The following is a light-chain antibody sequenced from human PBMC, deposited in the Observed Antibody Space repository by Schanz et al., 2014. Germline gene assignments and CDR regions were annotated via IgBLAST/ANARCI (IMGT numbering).Light chain of an antibody. Sequence: EIVMTQSPGTLSVSPGERATLSCRASQSVSTNSLAWYQQKPGQAPRLLIYGASSRATAIPDRFSGNGSRTDFTLTISRLEPEDFAVYYCQQYYSSPQISFGGGTKVEIK. J-gene: IGKJ4*01. CDR2: GAS. V-gene: IGKV3-20*01. CDR1: QSVSTNS. CDR3: QQYYSSPQIS.